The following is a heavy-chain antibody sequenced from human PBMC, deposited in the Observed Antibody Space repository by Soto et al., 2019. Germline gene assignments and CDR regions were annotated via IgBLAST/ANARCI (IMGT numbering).Heavy chain of an antibody. CDR2: IRSKTYGGTT. J-gene: IGHJ4*02. Sequence: GGSLRLSCTTSGFSIGDHYISWFRQAPGKGLQWVGFIRSKTYGGTTDYDASVKGRFIISRDDSKSIAFLQMNSLQTEDTAVYFCTGAPIDTSLILWGQGTLVTVSS. CDR1: GFSIGDHY. D-gene: IGHD3-3*02. V-gene: IGHV3-49*03. CDR3: TGAPIDTSLIL.